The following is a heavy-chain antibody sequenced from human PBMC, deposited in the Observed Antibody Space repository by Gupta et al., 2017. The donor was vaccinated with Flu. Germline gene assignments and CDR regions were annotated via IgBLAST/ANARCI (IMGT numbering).Heavy chain of an antibody. Sequence: EVQLVESGGGLVQPGGALRLACAASGFTFSSYSMNWVRQGPGKGLEWVSYISSSSSAIDYADSVKGRFTISRDNAKNSLYLQMNSLRDEDTAVYYFARGGGSRDYWGQGTLVTVSS. V-gene: IGHV3-48*02. D-gene: IGHD2-15*01. J-gene: IGHJ4*02. CDR2: ISSSSSAI. CDR1: GFTFSSYS. CDR3: ARGGGSRDY.